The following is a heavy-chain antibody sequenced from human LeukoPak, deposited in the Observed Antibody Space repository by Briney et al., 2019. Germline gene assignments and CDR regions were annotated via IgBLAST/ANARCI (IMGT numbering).Heavy chain of an antibody. Sequence: PGGSLRLSCAASGFTFSSYAMSWVRQAPGKGLEWVANIKQDGSEKYYVDSVKGRFTISRDNAKNSLYLQMNSLRAEDTAVYYCARAEYYDILTGYLRPCDYWGQGTLVTVSS. CDR3: ARAEYYDILTGYLRPCDY. CDR2: IKQDGSEK. V-gene: IGHV3-7*01. CDR1: GFTFSSYA. J-gene: IGHJ4*02. D-gene: IGHD3-9*01.